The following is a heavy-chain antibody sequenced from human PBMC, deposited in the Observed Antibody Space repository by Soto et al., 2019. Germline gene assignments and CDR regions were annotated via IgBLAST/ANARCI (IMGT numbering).Heavy chain of an antibody. V-gene: IGHV3-7*03. J-gene: IGHJ4*02. CDR2: INPDGNVG. CDR3: AGRGGPDYNY. D-gene: IGHD4-4*01. Sequence: EVQLLGSGGGLVQPGGSLRLSCVGSGFTFSTYWMNWVRQAPGKGLEWVANINPDGNVGTYVDSVRGRFTTSRDNAKNSLYLQMNSLRADDTAVYFWAGRGGPDYNYWGQGIMVTVSS. CDR1: GFTFSTYW.